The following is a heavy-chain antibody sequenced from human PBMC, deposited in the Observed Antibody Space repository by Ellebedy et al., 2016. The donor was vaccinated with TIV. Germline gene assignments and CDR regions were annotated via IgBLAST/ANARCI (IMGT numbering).Heavy chain of an antibody. V-gene: IGHV1-18*01. Sequence: ASVKVSCXASGYTFTSYGISWVRQAPGQGLEWMGWISAYNGNTNYAQKFQGRVTMTRDTSTSTVYMELSSLRSEDTAVYYCAESPDMGNFDYWGQGTLVTVSS. CDR1: GYTFTSYG. D-gene: IGHD2-15*01. CDR3: AESPDMGNFDY. J-gene: IGHJ4*02. CDR2: ISAYNGNT.